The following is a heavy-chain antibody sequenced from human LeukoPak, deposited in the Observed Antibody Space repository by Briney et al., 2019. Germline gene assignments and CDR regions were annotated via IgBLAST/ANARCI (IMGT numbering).Heavy chain of an antibody. D-gene: IGHD2-15*01. Sequence: SETLSLICTVSGGSISSYYWSWIRQPAGKGLEWIGRIYTSGSTNYNPSLKSRVTMSVDTSKNQFSLKLSSVTAADTAVYYCARDPLGYCSGGSCYSPKDRYFDLWGRGTLVTVSS. V-gene: IGHV4-4*07. CDR1: GGSISSYY. CDR3: ARDPLGYCSGGSCYSPKDRYFDL. CDR2: IYTSGST. J-gene: IGHJ2*01.